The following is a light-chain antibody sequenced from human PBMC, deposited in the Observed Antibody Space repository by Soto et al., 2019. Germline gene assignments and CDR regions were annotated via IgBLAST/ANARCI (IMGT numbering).Light chain of an antibody. CDR2: DAF. Sequence: EIVMTQAPATLSVSPGERATLSCRASQRVSRNLAWYQQKPGQAPRLLIYDAFNRATGIPDRFSGSGSGTDFTLTISRLEPEDFAVYYCQQYGSSITFGQGTRLEIK. CDR3: QQYGSSIT. J-gene: IGKJ5*01. V-gene: IGKV3-20*01. CDR1: QRVSRN.